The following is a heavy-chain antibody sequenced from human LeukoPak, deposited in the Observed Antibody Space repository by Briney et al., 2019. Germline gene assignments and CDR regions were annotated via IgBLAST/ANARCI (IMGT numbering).Heavy chain of an antibody. CDR2: INPDGSGK. Sequence: GGSLRLSCAASGFTFSKFAMSWVRQVPGKGLDWVANINPDGSGKRYVDSVKGRFTIARDNADNSLSLQMNSLRAEDTAVYYCASWGAGGNSWGQGTLVTVSS. V-gene: IGHV3-7*01. J-gene: IGHJ4*02. D-gene: IGHD3-16*01. CDR1: GFTFSKFA. CDR3: ASWGAGGNS.